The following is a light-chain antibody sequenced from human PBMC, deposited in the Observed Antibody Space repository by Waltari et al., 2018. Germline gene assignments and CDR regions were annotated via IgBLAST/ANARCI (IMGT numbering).Light chain of an antibody. CDR2: FGS. Sequence: EIVLTQSPISLPVTLGEPASISCTSSQSLLHSNGYNYLDWYVQRPGLPPRLLIYFGSYRASGVPDRFSGSGSGTDFTLKISRVEAEDAGVYYCMQGTHWLYTFGQGTKLEIK. CDR3: MQGTHWLYT. V-gene: IGKV2-28*01. CDR1: QSLLHSNGYNY. J-gene: IGKJ2*01.